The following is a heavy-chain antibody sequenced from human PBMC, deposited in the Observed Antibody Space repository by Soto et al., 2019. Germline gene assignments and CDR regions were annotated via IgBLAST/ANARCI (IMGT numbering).Heavy chain of an antibody. Sequence: WGSLRLSCAASGFTFSSYSMNWVRQAPGKGLEWVSSISSSSSYIYYADSVKGRFTISRDNAKNSLYLQMNSLRAEDTAVYYCARVSLEDYDSSGYSDYWGQGTLVTVSS. CDR2: ISSSSSYI. D-gene: IGHD3-22*01. J-gene: IGHJ4*02. CDR1: GFTFSSYS. V-gene: IGHV3-21*01. CDR3: ARVSLEDYDSSGYSDY.